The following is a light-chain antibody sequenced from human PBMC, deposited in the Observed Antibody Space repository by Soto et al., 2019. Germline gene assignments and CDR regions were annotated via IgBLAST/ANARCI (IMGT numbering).Light chain of an antibody. Sequence: QSALTQPASVSGSPGQSITISCTGTSSDVGGYNYVSWYQQHPGKAPKLMIYEVSNRPSGVSNRFSGSKSGNTASLTISGLQAEDEAVYYCSSYTSSSTLRVFGTGTKLTVL. CDR3: SSYTSSSTLRV. V-gene: IGLV2-14*01. CDR1: SSDVGGYNY. CDR2: EVS. J-gene: IGLJ1*01.